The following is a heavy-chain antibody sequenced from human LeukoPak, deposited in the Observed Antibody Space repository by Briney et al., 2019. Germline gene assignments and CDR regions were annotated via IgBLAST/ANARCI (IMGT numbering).Heavy chain of an antibody. CDR2: ISAYNGNT. Sequence: ASVKVSCKASGYTFTSYGISWVRQAPGQGLEWMGWISAYNGNTNYAQKLQGRVTMTTDTSTSTAYMELRSLRSDDTAVYYCARGEGYCSSTSCYTPFDYWGQGTLVTVSS. CDR1: GYTFTSYG. J-gene: IGHJ4*02. V-gene: IGHV1-18*01. CDR3: ARGEGYCSSTSCYTPFDY. D-gene: IGHD2-2*02.